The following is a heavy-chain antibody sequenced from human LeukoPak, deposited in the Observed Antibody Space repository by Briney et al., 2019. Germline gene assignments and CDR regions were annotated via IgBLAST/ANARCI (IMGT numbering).Heavy chain of an antibody. CDR2: IYYSGST. CDR3: ARLSEQPGYNWFDP. D-gene: IGHD6-13*01. V-gene: IGHV4-39*01. CDR1: GGSISSSTYY. J-gene: IGHJ5*02. Sequence: SETLSLTCTVSGGSISSSTYYCGWIRQPPGKGLEWIGSIYYSGSTYYNPSLKSRVTISVDTSKNQFSVKLSSVTAADTAVYFCARLSEQPGYNWFDPWGQGTLVTVSS.